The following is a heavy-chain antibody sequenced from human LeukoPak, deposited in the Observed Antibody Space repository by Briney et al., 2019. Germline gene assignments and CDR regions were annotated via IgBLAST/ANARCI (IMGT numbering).Heavy chain of an antibody. D-gene: IGHD6-13*01. Sequence: ASVKVSCKASGYTFTSYAMHWVRQAPGQRPEWMGWINAGNGNTKYSQKFQGRVTITRDTSASTVYMELSSLRSEDTAVYYCAREGIRQTFDYWGQGTLVTVSS. CDR1: GYTFTSYA. CDR2: INAGNGNT. V-gene: IGHV1-3*01. CDR3: AREGIRQTFDY. J-gene: IGHJ4*02.